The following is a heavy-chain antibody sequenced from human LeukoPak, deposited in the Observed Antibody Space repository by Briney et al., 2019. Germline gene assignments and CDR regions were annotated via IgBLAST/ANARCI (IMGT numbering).Heavy chain of an antibody. CDR3: AGSSGWLFDY. CDR1: GFTFNNCW. Sequence: PGGSLRLSCAGTGFTFNNCWMNWVRQAPGKGLEWVANIKEDGSQIYYVDSVKGRFTTSRDNAKNSVYLQMNSLRAEDTAVYYCAGSSGWLFDYWGQGTLVAVSS. J-gene: IGHJ4*02. D-gene: IGHD6-19*01. V-gene: IGHV3-7*01. CDR2: IKEDGSQI.